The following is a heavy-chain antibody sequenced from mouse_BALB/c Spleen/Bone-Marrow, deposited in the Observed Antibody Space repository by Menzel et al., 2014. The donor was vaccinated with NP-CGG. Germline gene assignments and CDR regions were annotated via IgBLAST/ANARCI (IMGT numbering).Heavy chain of an antibody. CDR1: GFAFSSYD. Sequence: EVKLVESGGGLVKPGGSLKLSCAASGFAFSSYDTSWVRQTPEKRLEWVATISSGGSYTYYPDSVKGRFTISRDNARNTMYLQMSSLRSEDTALYYCARRWLLPYAMDYWGQGTSVTVSS. CDR3: ARRWLLPYAMDY. D-gene: IGHD2-3*01. J-gene: IGHJ4*01. CDR2: ISSGGSYT. V-gene: IGHV5-9*02.